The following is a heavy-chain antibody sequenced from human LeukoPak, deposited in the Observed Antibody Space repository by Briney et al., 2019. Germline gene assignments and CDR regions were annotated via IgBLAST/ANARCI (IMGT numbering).Heavy chain of an antibody. D-gene: IGHD1-26*01. J-gene: IGHJ4*02. Sequence: GGSLRLSCAASGFTFSIYAMSWVRQAPVKGLEWVSDISGSGARTNYADSVEGRFTISRDNSKNTVYLQMNNLRAGDTAIYYCARDVGATYFDYWGQGTLVTVSS. CDR2: ISGSGART. CDR3: ARDVGATYFDY. CDR1: GFTFSIYA. V-gene: IGHV3-23*01.